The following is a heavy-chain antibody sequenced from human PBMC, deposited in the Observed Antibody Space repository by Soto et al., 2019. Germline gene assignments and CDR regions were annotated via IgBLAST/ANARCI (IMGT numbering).Heavy chain of an antibody. V-gene: IGHV3-23*01. CDR1: GFTFSTYA. Sequence: PGGSLRLSCAASGFTFSTYAMSWVRQAPGKGLEWVSAISGSGGSTYYADPVKGRFTISRDNSKNTLYLQMNSLRAEDTAVHYCAKTYDFWSGYVNWFDPWGQGTLVTVSS. J-gene: IGHJ5*02. CDR3: AKTYDFWSGYVNWFDP. CDR2: ISGSGGST. D-gene: IGHD3-3*01.